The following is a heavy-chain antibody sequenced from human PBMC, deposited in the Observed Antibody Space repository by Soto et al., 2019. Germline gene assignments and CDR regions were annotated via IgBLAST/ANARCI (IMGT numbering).Heavy chain of an antibody. J-gene: IGHJ4*02. CDR1: GFTFSSYG. CDR2: IWYDGSNK. CDR3: ARSGSSSPLYYIDY. D-gene: IGHD6-6*01. Sequence: PGGSLRLSCAASGFTFSSYGMHWVRQAPGRGLEWVAVIWYDGSNKYYADSVKGRFTISRDNSKNTLYLQMNSLRAEDTAVYYCARSGSSSPLYYIDYWGQGTLVTVSA. V-gene: IGHV3-33*01.